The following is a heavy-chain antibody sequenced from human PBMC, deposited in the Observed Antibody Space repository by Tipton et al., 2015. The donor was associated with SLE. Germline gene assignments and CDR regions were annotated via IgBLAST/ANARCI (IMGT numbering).Heavy chain of an antibody. V-gene: IGHV4-34*01. CDR3: ARHDTNYGRNWFDS. CDR1: GGSFSGYY. CDR2: ITNNGNT. D-gene: IGHD2-8*01. J-gene: IGHJ5*01. Sequence: TLSLTCAVYGGSFSGYYWDWIRQPPGKGPEWIGRITNNGNTYYIPSLQSRVTMSVDTSKNHFSLKLSSVTAADTAVYYCARHDTNYGRNWFDSWGQGTLVTVSS.